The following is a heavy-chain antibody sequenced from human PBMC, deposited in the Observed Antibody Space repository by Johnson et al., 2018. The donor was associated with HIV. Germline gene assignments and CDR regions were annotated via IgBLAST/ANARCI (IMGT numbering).Heavy chain of an antibody. CDR3: AKVQGSSRTYAFDI. Sequence: QVQLVESGGGVVQPGRSLRLSCAASGFTFSSSGMHWVRQAPGKGLAWVAVIWYAGSNKYYADSVKGRFTISRDNSKNTLYLQMNSLRAEDTAVYYCAKVQGSSRTYAFDIWGQGAMVTVSS. CDR1: GFTFSSSG. CDR2: IWYAGSNK. J-gene: IGHJ3*02. D-gene: IGHD6-13*01. V-gene: IGHV3-33*06.